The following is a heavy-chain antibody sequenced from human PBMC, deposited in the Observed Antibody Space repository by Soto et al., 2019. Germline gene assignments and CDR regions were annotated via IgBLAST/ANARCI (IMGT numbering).Heavy chain of an antibody. J-gene: IGHJ4*02. CDR3: ATPTQLRGAMITNISFDF. CDR2: FDPEGDEA. D-gene: IGHD3-10*01. V-gene: IGHV1-24*01. CDR1: RHSLTQFS. Sequence: ASDHVSDYISRHSLTQFSILGVRQAPGKGLEWMGGFDPEGDEAIYAQKWHRRITVTEDTVTDIAYMELSGLNSDDAAVYYCATPTQLRGAMITNISFDFWGQGTPVTVSS.